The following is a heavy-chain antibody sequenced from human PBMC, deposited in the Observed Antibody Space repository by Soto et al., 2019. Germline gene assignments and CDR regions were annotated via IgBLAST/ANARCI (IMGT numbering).Heavy chain of an antibody. D-gene: IGHD5-18*01. Sequence: QVQLVQSGAEVKKPGATVKVSCKASGYTFTSYGISWVRQAPGQGLEWMGWISAYNGNTNNAQKLQGRLTMTTDTSTSTAYVELRRRRSDDTAVYHCARSWIQLSPIDYWGQGTLVTVSS. J-gene: IGHJ4*02. CDR2: ISAYNGNT. CDR3: ARSWIQLSPIDY. V-gene: IGHV1-18*01. CDR1: GYTFTSYG.